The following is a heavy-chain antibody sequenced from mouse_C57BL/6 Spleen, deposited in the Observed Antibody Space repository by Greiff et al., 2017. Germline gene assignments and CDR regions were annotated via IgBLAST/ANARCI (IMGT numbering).Heavy chain of an antibody. J-gene: IGHJ2*01. Sequence: VQLQQSGAELVRPGTSVKMSCKASGYTFTNYWIGWAKQRPGHGLEWIGDIYPGGGYTNYNEKFKGKATLTADKSSSTAYMQFSSLTSEDSAIDYIARSGSNYFDYWGQGTTLTVSS. CDR3: ARSGSNYFDY. D-gene: IGHD5-1*01. V-gene: IGHV1-63*01. CDR1: GYTFTNYW. CDR2: IYPGGGYT.